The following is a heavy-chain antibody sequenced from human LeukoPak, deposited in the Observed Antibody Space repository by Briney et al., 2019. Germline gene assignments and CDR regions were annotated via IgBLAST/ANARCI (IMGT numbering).Heavy chain of an antibody. CDR2: IIPIFGIA. V-gene: IGHV1-69*04. CDR1: GGTFSSYA. D-gene: IGHD3-3*01. CDR3: AREEITIFGVVIRSLGY. J-gene: IGHJ4*02. Sequence: SVKVSCKASGGTFSSYAISWVRQAPGQGLEWMGRIIPIFGIANYAQKFQGRVTITADKSTSTAYRELSSLRSEDTAVYYCAREEITIFGVVIRSLGYWGQGTLVTVSS.